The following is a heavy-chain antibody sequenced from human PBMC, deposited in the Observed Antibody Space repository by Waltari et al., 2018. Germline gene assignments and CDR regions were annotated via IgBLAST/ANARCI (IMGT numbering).Heavy chain of an antibody. CDR2: IYTSGST. D-gene: IGHD6-19*01. Sequence: QVQLQESGPGLVKPSETLSLTCTVSGGSISSYYWSWIRQPAGKGLEWIGRIYTSGSTNYNPSLKSRVTISVDKSKNQFSLKLSSVTAADTAVYYCARGIAVAGTDGMDVWGQGTTVTVSS. CDR1: GGSISSYY. J-gene: IGHJ6*02. CDR3: ARGIAVAGTDGMDV. V-gene: IGHV4-4*07.